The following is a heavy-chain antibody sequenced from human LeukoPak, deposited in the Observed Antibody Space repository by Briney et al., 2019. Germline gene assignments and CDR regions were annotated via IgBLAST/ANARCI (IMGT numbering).Heavy chain of an antibody. CDR1: GGSISSGGFY. CDR3: ARVIRGSGSEYFQH. CDR2: IFYSGST. D-gene: IGHD3-10*01. J-gene: IGHJ1*01. V-gene: IGHV4-31*03. Sequence: PSETLSLTCTVSGGSISSGGFYWSRVRQHPGKGLEWIVYIFYSGSTYYNPSLKSRISISVDTSKNQFSLKLTSVTAADTAVYYCARVIRGSGSEYFQHWGQGALVTVSS.